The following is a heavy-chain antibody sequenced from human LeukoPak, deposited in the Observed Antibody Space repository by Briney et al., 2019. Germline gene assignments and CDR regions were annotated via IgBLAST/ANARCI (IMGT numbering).Heavy chain of an antibody. CDR3: ARHVKSRYYDSSGYYRRIHDAFDI. Sequence: KTSETLSLTCAVYGGSFSGYYWSWIRQPPGKGLEWIGEINHSGSTNYNPSLKSRVTISVDTSKNQFSLKLSPVTAADTAVYYCARHVKSRYYDSSGYYRRIHDAFDIWGQGTMVTVSS. D-gene: IGHD3-22*01. CDR2: INHSGST. CDR1: GGSFSGYY. V-gene: IGHV4-34*01. J-gene: IGHJ3*02.